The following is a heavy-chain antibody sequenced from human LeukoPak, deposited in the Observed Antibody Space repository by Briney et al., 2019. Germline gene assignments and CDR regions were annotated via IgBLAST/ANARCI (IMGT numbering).Heavy chain of an antibody. D-gene: IGHD3-9*01. Sequence: SETLSLTCTVSGASISPYYWSWIRQPPGKGLEWIGYIYYSGSTNYNPSLKSPVTISLDASKNQFSLKLSSVTAADTAVYYCARAGEDFDWLWFDYWGQGTLVTVSS. CDR3: ARAGEDFDWLWFDY. V-gene: IGHV4-59*01. CDR2: IYYSGST. CDR1: GASISPYY. J-gene: IGHJ4*02.